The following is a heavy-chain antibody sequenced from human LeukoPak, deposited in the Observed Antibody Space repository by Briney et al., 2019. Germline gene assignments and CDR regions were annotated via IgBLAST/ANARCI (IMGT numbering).Heavy chain of an antibody. CDR3: ASDLKWELLPPFDY. CDR1: GFTFSRYW. CDR2: INSDGSST. J-gene: IGHJ4*02. D-gene: IGHD1-26*01. V-gene: IGHV3-74*01. Sequence: GGSLRLSCAASGFTFSRYWMHWVRQAPGKGLVWVSRINSDGSSTNYADSVKGRFIISRDNAKNTLYLQMNSLRAEDTAVYYCASDLKWELLPPFDYWGQGTLVTVSS.